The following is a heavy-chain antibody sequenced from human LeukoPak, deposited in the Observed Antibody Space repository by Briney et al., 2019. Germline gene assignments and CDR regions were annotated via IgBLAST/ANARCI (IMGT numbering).Heavy chain of an antibody. Sequence: GGSLRLSCAASGFTVSSNYMSWVRQAPGKGLEWVSVIYSGGSTYYADSVKGRFTISRDNSKNTLYLQMNSLGAEDTAVYYCAVIMAVAGSTGFDYWGQGTLVTVSS. D-gene: IGHD6-19*01. CDR3: AVIMAVAGSTGFDY. CDR1: GFTVSSNY. V-gene: IGHV3-66*01. CDR2: IYSGGST. J-gene: IGHJ4*02.